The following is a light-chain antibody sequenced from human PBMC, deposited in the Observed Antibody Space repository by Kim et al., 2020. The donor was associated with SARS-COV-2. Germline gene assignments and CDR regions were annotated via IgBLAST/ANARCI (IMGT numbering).Light chain of an antibody. CDR3: QQLNSYPLT. J-gene: IGKJ4*01. Sequence: IQLTQSPSSLSASVGDRVTITCRASQGISSHLAWYQQKPGKAPNLLIYAASTLQGGVPSRFSGSGSGTVFTLTISSLQPEDFATYYCQQLNSYPLTFGGGTKVDIK. CDR2: AAS. V-gene: IGKV1-9*01. CDR1: QGISSH.